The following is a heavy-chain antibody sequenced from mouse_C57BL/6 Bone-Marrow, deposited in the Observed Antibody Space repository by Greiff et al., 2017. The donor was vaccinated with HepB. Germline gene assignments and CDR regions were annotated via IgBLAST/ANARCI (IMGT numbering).Heavy chain of an antibody. CDR2: IYPRSGNT. Sequence: QVQLKESGAELARPGASVKLSCKASGYTFTSYGISWVKQRTGQGLEWIGEIYPRSGNTYYNEKFKGKATLTADKSSSTAYMELRRLTSEDSAVYFCARGGYDKGSHYFDYCGQGTTLTVSS. J-gene: IGHJ2*01. CDR1: GYTFTSYG. D-gene: IGHD2-2*01. CDR3: ARGGYDKGSHYFDY. V-gene: IGHV1-81*01.